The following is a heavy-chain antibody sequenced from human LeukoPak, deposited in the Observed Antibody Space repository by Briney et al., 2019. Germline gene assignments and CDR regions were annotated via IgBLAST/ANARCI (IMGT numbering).Heavy chain of an antibody. J-gene: IGHJ3*01. CDR1: GFTFSDYA. D-gene: IGHD4-17*01. CDR2: IKGSGGGT. Sequence: PGGSLRLSCEASGFTFSDYAMTWVRQAPGKGLEWVSSIKGSGGGTSYADSVKGRFTMTRDNSKSTLYLQMNSLRAGDAAVYYCGRDPNGDYVGACEFWGQGTLVTVST. V-gene: IGHV3-23*01. CDR3: GRDPNGDYVGACEF.